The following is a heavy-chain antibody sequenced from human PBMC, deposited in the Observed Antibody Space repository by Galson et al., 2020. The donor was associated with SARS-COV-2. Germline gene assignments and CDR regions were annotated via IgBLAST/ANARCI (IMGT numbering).Heavy chain of an antibody. D-gene: IGHD6-13*01. Sequence: SEPLSLTCAVYGGYFSGYYWTWIRQPPGKGLEWIGHIYHSGSTYYNPSLKSRVTISVDRSKNQFSLKLTSVTAADTAVYYCARAPYSSSWYGYPDYWGQGTLVTVSS. CDR3: ARAPYSSSWYGYPDY. CDR2: IYHSGST. V-gene: IGHV4-34*01. J-gene: IGHJ4*02. CDR1: GGYFSGYY.